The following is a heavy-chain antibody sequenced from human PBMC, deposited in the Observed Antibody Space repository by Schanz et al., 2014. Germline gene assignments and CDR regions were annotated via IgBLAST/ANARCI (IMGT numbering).Heavy chain of an antibody. CDR1: GFTFSSYA. D-gene: IGHD3-10*01. CDR3: AKDGPGGSGSYSADGGMDV. V-gene: IGHV3-23*04. Sequence: VQLVESGGGVVQPGRSLRLSCAASGFTFSSYAMCWVRQAPGKGLEWVSAISGGGGTTYYTDSVKGRFTIARDNSKSTLYLQMNSLRAEDTAVYYCAKDGPGGSGSYSADGGMDVWGQGTTVTVSS. CDR2: ISGGGGTT. J-gene: IGHJ6*02.